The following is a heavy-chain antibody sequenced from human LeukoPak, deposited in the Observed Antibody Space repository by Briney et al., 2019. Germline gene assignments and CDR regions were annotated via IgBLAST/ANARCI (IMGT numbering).Heavy chain of an antibody. CDR2: MNPNSGNT. CDR3: ARGRGSGHKENWFDP. Sequence: GASLKVSFKASGYTFTTYDINWVRQATGQGLEWMGWMNPNSGNTGYAQKFQGRVTMTRNTSISTAYMELSSLRSEDTAVYYCARGRGSGHKENWFDPWGQGTLVTVSS. V-gene: IGHV1-8*01. CDR1: GYTFTTYD. J-gene: IGHJ5*02. D-gene: IGHD6-19*01.